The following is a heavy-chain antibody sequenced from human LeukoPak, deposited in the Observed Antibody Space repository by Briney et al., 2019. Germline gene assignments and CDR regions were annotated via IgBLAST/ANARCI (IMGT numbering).Heavy chain of an antibody. V-gene: IGHV3-48*04. CDR2: ISSSSNTI. Sequence: GGSLRLSCAASGFTFSSYSMNWVRQAPGKGLEWVSYISSSSNTIHYAESVKGRFSISRDNAKNSLYLQMSSLRAEDTAVYYCARDRWGYSYGGDWGQGTLVTVSS. CDR3: ARDRWGYSYGGD. J-gene: IGHJ4*02. D-gene: IGHD5-18*01. CDR1: GFTFSSYS.